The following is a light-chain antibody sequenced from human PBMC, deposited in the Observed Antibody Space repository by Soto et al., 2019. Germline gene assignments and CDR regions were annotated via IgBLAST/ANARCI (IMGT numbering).Light chain of an antibody. CDR2: GAS. CDR3: QQYTNWPPWT. Sequence: IVMTQSPATLSVSPGERATLSCRASQSVSSNLAWYQRRPGQAPRLLIYGASTRATGIPARFSGSGSGTEFTLTISSLQPEDFAVYYCQQYTNWPPWTFGQGTKVDI. V-gene: IGKV3-15*01. CDR1: QSVSSN. J-gene: IGKJ1*01.